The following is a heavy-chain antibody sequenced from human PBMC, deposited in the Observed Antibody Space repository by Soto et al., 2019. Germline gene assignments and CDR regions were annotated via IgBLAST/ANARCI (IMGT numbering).Heavy chain of an antibody. V-gene: IGHV1-3*01. J-gene: IGHJ4*02. CDR2: INAGNGNT. D-gene: IGHD6-13*01. CDR1: GYTFTSYA. Sequence: GASVKVSCKASGYTFTSYAMHWVRQAPGQRLEWMGWINAGNGNTKYSQKFQGRVTMTTDTSTSTAYMELRSLRSDDTAVYYCARDFERYSSSWYPLNLDYWGQGTLVTVSS. CDR3: ARDFERYSSSWYPLNLDY.